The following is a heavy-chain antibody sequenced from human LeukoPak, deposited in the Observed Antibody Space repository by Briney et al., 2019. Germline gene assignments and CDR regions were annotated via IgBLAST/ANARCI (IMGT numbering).Heavy chain of an antibody. D-gene: IGHD3-10*01. CDR2: INHSGST. V-gene: IGHV4-34*01. CDR1: GGSFSGYS. Sequence: PETMSLTCAVYGGSFSGYSWSWIRQPPGKGLEWIGEINHSGSTNYNPSLKSRVTISVDTSKNQFSLKLSSVTAADTAVYYCAGASAKYYYGSGSYYNAFDIWGQGTMVTVSS. J-gene: IGHJ3*02. CDR3: AGASAKYYYGSGSYYNAFDI.